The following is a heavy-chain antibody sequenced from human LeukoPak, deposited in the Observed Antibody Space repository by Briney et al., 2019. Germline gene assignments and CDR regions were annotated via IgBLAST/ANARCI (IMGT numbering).Heavy chain of an antibody. Sequence: TSETLSLTCAVYGGSFSGYYWSWIRQPPGKGLEWIGEINHSGSTNYNPSLKSRVTISVDTSKDQFSLKLSSVTAADTAVYYCARTDPPAYYYYGMDVWGQGTTVTVSS. V-gene: IGHV4-34*01. D-gene: IGHD2-21*02. CDR2: INHSGST. CDR1: GGSFSGYY. CDR3: ARTDPPAYYYYGMDV. J-gene: IGHJ6*02.